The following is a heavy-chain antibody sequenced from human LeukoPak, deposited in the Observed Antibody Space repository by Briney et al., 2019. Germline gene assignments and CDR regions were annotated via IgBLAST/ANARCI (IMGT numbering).Heavy chain of an antibody. CDR1: GFTFSTFA. D-gene: IGHD5-18*01. Sequence: GGSLRLSCAASGFTFSTFAMSWVRQAPGKGLEWVSTISGSGLSIYYADPVKGRFTITRDNSKNTLYLQMSSLRAEDTAVYYCANLGYTYGNSWGQGTLVTVSS. V-gene: IGHV3-23*01. J-gene: IGHJ5*02. CDR2: ISGSGLSI. CDR3: ANLGYTYGNS.